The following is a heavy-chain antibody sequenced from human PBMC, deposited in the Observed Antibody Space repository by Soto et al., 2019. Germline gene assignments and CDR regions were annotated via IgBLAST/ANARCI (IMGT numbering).Heavy chain of an antibody. CDR1: GGSFSGYY. CDR3: ARARQWLPLSPPDV. V-gene: IGHV4-34*01. J-gene: IGHJ6*02. D-gene: IGHD6-19*01. Sequence: QVQLQQRGAGLLKPSETLSLTCAVYGGSFSGYYWSWIRQPPGKGLEWIGEINHSGSTNYNPSLKRRVPMSVATSENQFSLKLSSVTDADAAVYYCARARQWLPLSPPDVWGQGTTVTVSS. CDR2: INHSGST.